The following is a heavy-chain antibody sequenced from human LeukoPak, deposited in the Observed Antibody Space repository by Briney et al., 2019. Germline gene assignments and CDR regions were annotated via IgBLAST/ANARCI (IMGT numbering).Heavy chain of an antibody. CDR1: GFTLRSHG. CDR2: IWYDGSNK. D-gene: IGHD3-16*01. CDR3: ARKNDWGHDMDV. J-gene: IGHJ6*03. Sequence: GRSLRLSCAASGFTLRSHGMHWVRQAPGKGLEWVAVIWYDGSNKAYADSVKGRFTISRDNAKNSLYLQMNSLRAEDTAVYYCARKNDWGHDMDVWGKGTTVTVSS. V-gene: IGHV3-33*03.